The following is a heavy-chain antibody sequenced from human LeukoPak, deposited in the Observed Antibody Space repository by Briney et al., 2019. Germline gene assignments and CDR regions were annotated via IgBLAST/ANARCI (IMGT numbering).Heavy chain of an antibody. CDR2: ISYDGSNK. V-gene: IGHV3-30*18. Sequence: GGSLRLSCAASGFTFSSYGMHWVRQAPGKGLEWVAVISYDGSNKYYADSVKGRFTISRDNSKNTLYLQMNSRRAEDTAVYYCAKEDCSGGSCYSRALGAFDIWGQGTMVTVSS. D-gene: IGHD2-15*01. J-gene: IGHJ3*02. CDR1: GFTFSSYG. CDR3: AKEDCSGGSCYSRALGAFDI.